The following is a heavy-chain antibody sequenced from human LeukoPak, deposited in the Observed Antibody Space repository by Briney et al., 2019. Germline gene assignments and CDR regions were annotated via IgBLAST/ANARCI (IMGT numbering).Heavy chain of an antibody. CDR1: GFTFSSYA. V-gene: IGHV3-64*01. D-gene: IGHD1-1*01. Sequence: GGSLRLSCAASGFTFSSYAMHWVRQAPGKGLEYVSAISSNGGSTYYANSVKGRFTISRDNSKNTLYLQMGSLKASDTAMYYCARQANWNDDGYYFDYWGQGTLVTVSS. CDR2: ISSNGGST. J-gene: IGHJ4*02. CDR3: ARQANWNDDGYYFDY.